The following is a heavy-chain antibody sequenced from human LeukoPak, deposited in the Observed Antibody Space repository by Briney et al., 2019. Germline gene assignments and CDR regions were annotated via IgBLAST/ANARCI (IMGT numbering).Heavy chain of an antibody. CDR2: IHHTANT. J-gene: IGHJ4*02. D-gene: IGHD5-12*01. CDR3: ARAHAGYDSIDY. CDR1: GGSISGYY. Sequence: PSETLSLTCIVSGGSISGYYWSWIRQPPGKGLEWIGYIHHTANTNYNPSLKSRVTMSVDTSKSQFSLRLISVTATDTAVYYCARAHAGYDSIDYWGQGTLVTVSS. V-gene: IGHV4-59*01.